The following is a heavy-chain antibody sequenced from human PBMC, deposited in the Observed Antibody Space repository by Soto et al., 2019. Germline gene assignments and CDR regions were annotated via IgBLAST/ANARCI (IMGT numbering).Heavy chain of an antibody. CDR3: ATLALQPWVLDY. Sequence: QVQLQESGPGLVKPSQTLSLTCTVSGGSISSGGYYWSWIRQHPGKGLEWIGYIYYSGSTYYNPSLKGRVNISVDTSKNQFSLKLSSVTAADTAVYYWATLALQPWVLDYWGQGTLVTVSS. J-gene: IGHJ4*02. CDR2: IYYSGST. D-gene: IGHD5-18*01. CDR1: GGSISSGGYY. V-gene: IGHV4-31*03.